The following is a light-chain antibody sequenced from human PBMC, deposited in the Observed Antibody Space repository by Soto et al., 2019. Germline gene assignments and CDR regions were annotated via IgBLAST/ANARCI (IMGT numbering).Light chain of an antibody. J-gene: IGKJ5*01. CDR3: QQRHMWPIT. V-gene: IGKV3-11*01. Sequence: EVVLTQSPVTLSLSPGERATLSCRASQSFRGLLAGYQQKPGQAPGLFIYDDYNRATGIPPRFSGSGSGTDFTLTISSLEPEDSAVYYCQQRHMWPITFGQGTRLEIK. CDR1: QSFRGL. CDR2: DDY.